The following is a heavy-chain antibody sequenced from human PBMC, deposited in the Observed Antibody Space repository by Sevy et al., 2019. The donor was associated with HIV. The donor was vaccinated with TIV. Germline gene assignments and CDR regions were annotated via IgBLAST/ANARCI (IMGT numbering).Heavy chain of an antibody. V-gene: IGHV3-7*01. Sequence: GSLRLSCAASGFTFSKYWMGWVRQAPGKGLEWVANIKQDAGQKYYVDSVKGRFTISRDNAKNSLYLQMNSLRAEDTTVYFCARDDGNYYFHYWGQGTLVTVSS. CDR3: ARDDGNYYFHY. D-gene: IGHD1-7*01. J-gene: IGHJ4*02. CDR2: IKQDAGQK. CDR1: GFTFSKYW.